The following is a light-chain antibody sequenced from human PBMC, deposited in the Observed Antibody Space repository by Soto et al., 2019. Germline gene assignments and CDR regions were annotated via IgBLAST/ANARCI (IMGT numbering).Light chain of an antibody. CDR3: SSYTRSSTRYV. CDR2: DVS. J-gene: IGLJ1*01. Sequence: QSVLTQPASVSGSPGQSITISCTGTSSDVGGYNYVSWYQQHPGKAPKLMIYDVSNRPSGVSNRFSGSKSGNTASLTISGRQAEDEADYYCSSYTRSSTRYVFGTGTKVTVL. CDR1: SSDVGGYNY. V-gene: IGLV2-14*01.